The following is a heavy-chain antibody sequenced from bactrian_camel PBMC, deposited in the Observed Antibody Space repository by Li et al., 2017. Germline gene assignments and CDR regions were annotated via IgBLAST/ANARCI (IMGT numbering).Heavy chain of an antibody. J-gene: IGHJ4*01. CDR1: GFTFSDHY. Sequence: VQLVESGGGLVQPGGSLRLSCAASGFTFSDHYINWVRQVPGKGLEWISGHNGGGGTNYADSVKGRFTISRDNAKSTLYLQMNNLKTDDTAMYYCANLDGHYWGQGTQVTVS. CDR3: ANLDGHY. CDR2: HNGGGGT. V-gene: IGHV3S1*01.